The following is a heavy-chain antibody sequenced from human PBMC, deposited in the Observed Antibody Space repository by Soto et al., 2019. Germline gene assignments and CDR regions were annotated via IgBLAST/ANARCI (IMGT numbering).Heavy chain of an antibody. J-gene: IGHJ4*02. CDR2: ISWNSDSI. CDR1: GFTFDDYA. D-gene: IGHD3-9*01. CDR3: ASGRGYDILTGYYPYFDY. Sequence: EVQLVESGGGLAQPGRSLRLSCAASGFTFDDYAIHWVRQAPGKGLEWVSGISWNSDSIGYADSVKGRFTISRDNAKKSLYLQMNSLIAEDTALYYCASGRGYDILTGYYPYFDYWGQGTLVTVSS. V-gene: IGHV3-9*01.